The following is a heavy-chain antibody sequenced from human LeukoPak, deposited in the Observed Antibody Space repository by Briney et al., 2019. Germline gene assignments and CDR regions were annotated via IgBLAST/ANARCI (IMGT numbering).Heavy chain of an antibody. Sequence: SQTLSLTCAISGDSVSSNSAAWNWIRQSPSRGLEWLGRTYYRSKWYNDYAVSVKSRITINPDTSKNQFSLQLNSVTPEDTAVYYCARDSRYCGGDCYDAFDTWGQGTMVTVSS. J-gene: IGHJ3*02. CDR2: TYYRSKWYN. D-gene: IGHD2-21*02. CDR3: ARDSRYCGGDCYDAFDT. CDR1: GDSVSSNSAA. V-gene: IGHV6-1*01.